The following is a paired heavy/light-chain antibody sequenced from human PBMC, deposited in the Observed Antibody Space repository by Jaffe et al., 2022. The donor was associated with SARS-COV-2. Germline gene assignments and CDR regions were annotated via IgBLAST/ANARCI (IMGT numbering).Light chain of an antibody. CDR2: EVS. J-gene: IGLJ2*01. CDR1: SSDVGGYNY. CDR3: SSYTGTNIVL. Sequence: QSALTQPPSASGSPGQSVTISCTGTSSDVGGYNYVSWYQHHPGKVPKLIIYEVSKRPSGVPDRFSGSKSGNTASLTVSGLQPEDEADYYCSSYTGTNIVLFGGGTKLTVL. V-gene: IGLV2-8*01.
Heavy chain of an antibody. CDR2: ISASGSGT. CDR1: GFTFSTYA. CDR3: AKCPYRGYCYWFDP. J-gene: IGHJ5*02. D-gene: IGHD2-21*02. V-gene: IGHV3-23*01. Sequence: EVQLLESGGNLVQPGGSLRLSCAASGFTFSTYAMSWVRQAPGKGLEWASSISASGSGTYYADSVKGRFTISRDSSKSTVYLQMNSLRAEDTAVYYCAKCPYRGYCYWFDPWGQGTLVTVSS.